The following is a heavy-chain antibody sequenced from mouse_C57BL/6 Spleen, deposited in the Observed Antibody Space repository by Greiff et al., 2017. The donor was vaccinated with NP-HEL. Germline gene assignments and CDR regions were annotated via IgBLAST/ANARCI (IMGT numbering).Heavy chain of an antibody. J-gene: IGHJ4*01. CDR1: GYAFSSSW. V-gene: IGHV1-82*01. Sequence: VQLQQSGPELVKPGASVKISCKASGYAFSSSWMNWVKQRPGKGLEWIGRIYPGDGDTNYNGKFKGKATLTADKSSSTAYMQLSSLTSEDSAVYFCAPWRSYAMDYWGQGTSVTVSS. CDR3: APWRSYAMDY. CDR2: IYPGDGDT.